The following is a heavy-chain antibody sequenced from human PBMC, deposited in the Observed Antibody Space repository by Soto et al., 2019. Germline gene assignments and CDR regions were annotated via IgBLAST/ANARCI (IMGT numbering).Heavy chain of an antibody. CDR3: ARDPVVGAPDY. Sequence: PGGSLRLSCAASGFTFSSYSMNWVRQAPGKGLEWVSSISSSSSYIYYADSVKDRFTISRDNAKNSLYLQMNSLRAEDTAVYYCARDPVVGAPDYWGQGTLVTVSS. V-gene: IGHV3-21*01. J-gene: IGHJ4*02. D-gene: IGHD1-26*01. CDR1: GFTFSSYS. CDR2: ISSSSSYI.